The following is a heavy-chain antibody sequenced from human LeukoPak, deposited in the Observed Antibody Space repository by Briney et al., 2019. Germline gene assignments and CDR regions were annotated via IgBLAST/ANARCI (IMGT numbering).Heavy chain of an antibody. CDR1: GFAFSTYN. CDR3: ARDFLEDSY. D-gene: IGHD3-3*01. J-gene: IGHJ4*02. Sequence: GGSLRLSCAASGFAFSTYNMNWVRQAPGKGLEWVSYISSSGTTIYYADSVKGRFTISRDNAKNSLYLEMNSLRAEDTAVYYCARDFLEDSYWGQGTLVTVSS. CDR2: ISSSGTTI. V-gene: IGHV3-48*01.